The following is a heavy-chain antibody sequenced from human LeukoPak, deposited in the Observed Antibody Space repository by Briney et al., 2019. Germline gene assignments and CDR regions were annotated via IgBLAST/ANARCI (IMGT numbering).Heavy chain of an antibody. V-gene: IGHV4-39*01. Sequence: SETLSLTCTVSGGSISSSSYYWGWIRQPPGKGQEWIGSIYYSGSTYYNPSLKSRVTISVDTSKNQFSLKLSSVTAADTAVYYCARTVTYWYFDLWGRGTLVTVSS. CDR1: GGSISSSSYY. D-gene: IGHD4-17*01. CDR3: ARTVTYWYFDL. CDR2: IYYSGST. J-gene: IGHJ2*01.